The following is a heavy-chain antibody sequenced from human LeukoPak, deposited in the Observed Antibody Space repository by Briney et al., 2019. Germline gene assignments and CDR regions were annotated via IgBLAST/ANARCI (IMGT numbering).Heavy chain of an antibody. CDR3: AKTPPPYCSGGSCDDY. Sequence: GGSLRLSCAASGFTFSSYAMSWVRQAPGKGLEWVSAISGSGGSTYYADSVKGRFTISRDNSKNTLYLQMNSLRAEDTAVYYCAKTPPPYCSGGSCDDYWGQGTLVTVSS. J-gene: IGHJ4*02. D-gene: IGHD2-15*01. CDR1: GFTFSSYA. V-gene: IGHV3-23*01. CDR2: ISGSGGST.